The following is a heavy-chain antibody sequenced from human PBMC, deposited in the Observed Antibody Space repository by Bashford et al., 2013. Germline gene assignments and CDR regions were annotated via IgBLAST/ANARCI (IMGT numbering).Heavy chain of an antibody. J-gene: IGHJ6*02. V-gene: IGHV3-23*01. CDR2: IGESGIST. CDR3: AREYDILTDHYYYYGMDV. CDR1: GFTFSYYA. Sequence: GSLRLSCAASGFTFSYYAMTWVRQAPGKGLEWVSSIGESGISTFYADSVKGRFTISRDNSKNTLYLQMNSLRAEDTAVYYCAREYDILTDHYYYYGMDVWGQGTTVTVSS. D-gene: IGHD3-9*01.